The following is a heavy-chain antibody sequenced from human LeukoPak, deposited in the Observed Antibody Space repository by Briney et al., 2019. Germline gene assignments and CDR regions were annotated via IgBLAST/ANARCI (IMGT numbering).Heavy chain of an antibody. V-gene: IGHV5-51*01. CDR2: IYSGDSDT. J-gene: IGHJ4*02. Sequence: GASLQISGKGSGSLFTSYWIGWVRPLPGKGLEGMGIIYSGDSDTRYSPSFQGQVTISADKSISTAYLQWSSLKASDTAMYYCARLIPLRGGWFVLGYFDYWGQGTLVTVSP. CDR1: GSLFTSYW. CDR3: ARLIPLRGGWFVLGYFDY. D-gene: IGHD2-8*02.